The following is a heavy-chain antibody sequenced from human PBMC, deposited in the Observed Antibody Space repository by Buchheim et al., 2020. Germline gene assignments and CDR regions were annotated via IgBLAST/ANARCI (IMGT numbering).Heavy chain of an antibody. Sequence: QVQLVQSGAEVKKPGSSVKVSCKASGGTFSSYAISWVRQAPGQGLEWMGGIIPIFGTANYAQKFQGRVTITADKSTSTAYMELSSLRSEDTAVYYCARVGVEYCSSASCVYGSYYYYYMDVWGKGTT. CDR2: IIPIFGTA. J-gene: IGHJ6*03. D-gene: IGHD2-2*01. CDR1: GGTFSSYA. CDR3: ARVGVEYCSSASCVYGSYYYYYMDV. V-gene: IGHV1-69*06.